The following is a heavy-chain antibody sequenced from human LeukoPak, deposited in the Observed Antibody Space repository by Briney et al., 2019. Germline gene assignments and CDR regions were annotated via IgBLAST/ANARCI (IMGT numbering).Heavy chain of an antibody. D-gene: IGHD6-6*01. V-gene: IGHV1-69*04. J-gene: IGHJ4*02. CDR1: AVTLSSYS. CDR3: ARDSSSRFDY. Sequence: GASLKVSCKASAVTLSSYSISWVRQAPGQGLEWMGRIIPILGIANYAQKFQGRVTITADKSTSTAYMELSSLGSEDTTVYYCARDSSSRFDYWGQGTLVTVSS. CDR2: IIPILGIA.